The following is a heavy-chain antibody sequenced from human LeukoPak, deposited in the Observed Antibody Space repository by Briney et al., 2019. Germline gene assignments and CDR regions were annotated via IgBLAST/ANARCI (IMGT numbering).Heavy chain of an antibody. Sequence: GGSLSLSCAASGFTLSGYALSWVRQAPGKGLEGVSAISGSGGSTYYADSVKGRFTISRDNSKNTLYLQMNSLRAEDTAVYYCAKDEDSSGWLFDYWGQGTLVTVSS. CDR2: ISGSGGST. CDR3: AKDEDSSGWLFDY. CDR1: GFTLSGYA. V-gene: IGHV3-23*01. J-gene: IGHJ4*02. D-gene: IGHD6-19*01.